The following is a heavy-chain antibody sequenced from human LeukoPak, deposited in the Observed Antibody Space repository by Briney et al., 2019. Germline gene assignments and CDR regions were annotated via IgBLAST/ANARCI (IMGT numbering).Heavy chain of an antibody. J-gene: IGHJ4*02. CDR1: GYTFTSCD. CDR2: MNPNSGNT. V-gene: IGHV1-8*01. CDR3: TRGSSGRRDD. D-gene: IGHD6-19*01. Sequence: GASVKVSCKASGYTFTSCDINWVRQATGQALEWMGWMNPNSGNTGYGQSFQGRITMTRDISIGTAYMELSNLTSEDTAIYYCTRGSSGRRDDWGQGTLVTVSA.